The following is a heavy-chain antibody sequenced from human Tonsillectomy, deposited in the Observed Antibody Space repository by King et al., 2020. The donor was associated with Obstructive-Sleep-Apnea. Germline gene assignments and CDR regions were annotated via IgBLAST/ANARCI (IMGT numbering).Heavy chain of an antibody. CDR1: GGSISSFY. CDR3: AGLCCKSLSLYRYFDY. CDR2: IYYNVT. D-gene: IGHD1-26*01. J-gene: IGHJ4*02. V-gene: IGHV4-59*08. Sequence: VQLQESGPGLVKPSETLSLTCTVSGGSISSFYWNWIRQPPGRGLEWIGYIYYNVTNYNPSLKSRVTISVDTSKNQFSLKLSSVTAAATAVYYCAGLCCKSLSLYRYFDYCGQATLLTVPS.